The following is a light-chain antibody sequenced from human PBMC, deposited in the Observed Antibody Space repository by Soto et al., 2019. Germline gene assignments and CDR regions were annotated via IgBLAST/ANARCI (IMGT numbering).Light chain of an antibody. J-gene: IGKJ5*01. V-gene: IGKV2-28*01. CDR2: LGS. CDR1: QSLLHSNGYTY. CDR3: MQDLQSPIT. Sequence: DIVVTQSPLSLPVTPGEPASISCRSSQSLLHSNGYTYLDWYLQKPGQSPQLLIYLGSNRASGVPDRFSGSGSGTDFTLKISRVEAEDVGVYYCMQDLQSPITFGQGTRLEIK.